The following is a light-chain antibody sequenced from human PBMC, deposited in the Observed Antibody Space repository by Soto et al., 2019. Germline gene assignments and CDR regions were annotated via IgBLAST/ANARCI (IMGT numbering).Light chain of an antibody. CDR3: SSYAGSNNYV. CDR1: SSDIGAYDY. CDR2: EVS. Sequence: QSVLTQPASLSGSPGQSITISCTGTSSDIGAYDYVSWFQQHPGKAPKLMIYEVSKRPSGVPDRFSGSKSDNTASLTVSGLQAEDEADYYCSSYAGSNNYVLGTATKVTVX. J-gene: IGLJ1*01. V-gene: IGLV2-8*01.